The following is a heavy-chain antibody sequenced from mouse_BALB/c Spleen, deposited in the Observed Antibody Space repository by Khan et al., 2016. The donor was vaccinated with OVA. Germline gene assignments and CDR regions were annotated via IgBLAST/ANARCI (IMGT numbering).Heavy chain of an antibody. V-gene: IGHV3-2*02. CDR2: ISYSGYT. J-gene: IGHJ2*01. Sequence: QLEESGPGLVKPSQSLSLTCTVTGYSITSGYGWNWIRQFPGNKLEWMGNISYSGYTNYNPSLKSRISFTLDTSKNQFFLQLNSVTTEDTATYYCARTSRIKYWGEGTTLTVSS. CDR3: ARTSRIKY. CDR1: GYSITSGYG. D-gene: IGHD3-3*01.